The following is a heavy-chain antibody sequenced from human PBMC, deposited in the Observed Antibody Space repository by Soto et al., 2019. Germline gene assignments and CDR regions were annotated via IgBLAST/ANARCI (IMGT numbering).Heavy chain of an antibody. V-gene: IGHV3-33*01. CDR1: GFTFSSYG. CDR3: ARDLLLWFGELLASAYYYGMDV. CDR2: IWYDGSNK. J-gene: IGHJ6*02. Sequence: SGGSLRLSCAASGFTFSSYGMHWVRQAPGKGLEWVAVIWYDGSNKYYADSVKGRFTISRDNSKNTLYLQMNSLRAEDTAVYYCARDLLLWFGELLASAYYYGMDVWGQGTTVTVSS. D-gene: IGHD3-10*01.